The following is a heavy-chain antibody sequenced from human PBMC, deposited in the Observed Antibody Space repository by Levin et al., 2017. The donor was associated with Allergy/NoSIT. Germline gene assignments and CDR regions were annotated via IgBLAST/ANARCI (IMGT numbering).Heavy chain of an antibody. J-gene: IGHJ6*02. CDR1: GSIVSSHY. D-gene: IGHD3-10*01. CDR2: IYSGGDT. V-gene: IGHV3-53*01. Sequence: GESLKISCAASGSIVSSHYMSWVRQAPGKGLEWVSVIYSGGDTDYADSVKGRFTISRDNSKNTLYLQMNSLRAEDTAVYYCARGRSFYYGSESHEGRYFYYNGMDVWGQGTTVTVSS. CDR3: ARGRSFYYGSESHEGRYFYYNGMDV.